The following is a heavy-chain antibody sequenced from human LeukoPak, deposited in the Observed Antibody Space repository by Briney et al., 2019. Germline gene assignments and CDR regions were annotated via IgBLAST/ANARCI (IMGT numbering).Heavy chain of an antibody. J-gene: IGHJ4*02. CDR2: IYYSGST. D-gene: IGHD3-10*01. V-gene: IGHV4-59*01. Sequence: SETLSLTCTVSGGSISSYYWSWIRQPPGKGLEWIGYIYYSGSTNYNPSLKSRVTISVDTSKNQFSLKLSSVTAADTAVYYCARAYYRLYYFDYWGQGTLVTVS. CDR1: GGSISSYY. CDR3: ARAYYRLYYFDY.